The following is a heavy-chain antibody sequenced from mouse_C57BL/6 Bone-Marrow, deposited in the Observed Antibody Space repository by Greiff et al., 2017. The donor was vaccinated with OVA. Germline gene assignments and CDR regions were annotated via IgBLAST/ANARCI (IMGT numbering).Heavy chain of an antibody. CDR1: GFTFSSYA. D-gene: IGHD2-1*01. Sequence: EVQVVESGGGLVKPGGSLKLSCAASGFTFSSYAMSWVRQTPEKRLEWVATISDGGSYTYYPDNVKGRFTITRDKAKNNLYLQMSQLKSEDTSVDYCAKFYGNPYAMDYWGQGTSVTVSS. V-gene: IGHV5-4*01. CDR3: AKFYGNPYAMDY. CDR2: ISDGGSYT. J-gene: IGHJ4*01.